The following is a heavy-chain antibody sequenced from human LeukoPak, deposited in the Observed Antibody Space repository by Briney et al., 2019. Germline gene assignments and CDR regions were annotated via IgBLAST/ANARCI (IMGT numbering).Heavy chain of an antibody. CDR3: ARNSITVTGWFFDY. D-gene: IGHD6-19*01. V-gene: IGHV1-2*02. CDR1: GYSFADYG. Sequence: RASMKLSCKTSGYSFADYGISWVRQAPGQGLEWMGWINPNSGDTNYAQNFQGRVTMTRDTSINTAYMELSRLRSDDTAVYYCARNSITVTGWFFDYWGQGTLVTVSS. CDR2: INPNSGDT. J-gene: IGHJ4*02.